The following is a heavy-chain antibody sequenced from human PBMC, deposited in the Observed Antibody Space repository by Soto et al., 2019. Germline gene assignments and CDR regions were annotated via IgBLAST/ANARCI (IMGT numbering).Heavy chain of an antibody. CDR1: GGSISSGGYY. Sequence: PSETLSLTCTVSGGSISSGGYYWSWIRQHPGKGLEWIGYIYYSGSTYYNPSLKSRVTISVDTSKNQFSLKLSSVTAADTAVYYCARSRGDLYNWNYEGYFGYWGQGTLVTVSS. J-gene: IGHJ4*02. V-gene: IGHV4-31*03. CDR2: IYYSGST. D-gene: IGHD1-7*01. CDR3: ARSRGDLYNWNYEGYFGY.